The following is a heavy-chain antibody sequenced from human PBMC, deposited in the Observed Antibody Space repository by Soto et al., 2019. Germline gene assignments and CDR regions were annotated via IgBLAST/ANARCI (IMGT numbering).Heavy chain of an antibody. Sequence: QVQLVQSGAEVKKPGSSVKVSCKASGGTFSSYTISWVRQAPGQGLEWMGRIIPILGIANYAQKFQGRVTITADKSTSTAYMELSSLRSEDTAVYYCARGRAHGELYYYYMDVWGKGTTVTVSS. D-gene: IGHD3-10*01. CDR3: ARGRAHGELYYYYMDV. V-gene: IGHV1-69*02. CDR1: GGTFSSYT. J-gene: IGHJ6*03. CDR2: IIPILGIA.